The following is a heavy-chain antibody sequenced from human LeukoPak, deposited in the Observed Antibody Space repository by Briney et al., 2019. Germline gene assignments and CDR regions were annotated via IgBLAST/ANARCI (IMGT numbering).Heavy chain of an antibody. CDR1: GVSISSYY. Sequence: PSETLSLTCTVSGVSISSYYWSWIRQPPGKGLEWIGYIYYSGSTNYNPSLKSRVTISVDTSKNQFSLKLSSVTAADTAVYYCARRGLNWFDPWGQGTLVTVSS. V-gene: IGHV4-59*08. CDR3: ARRGLNWFDP. J-gene: IGHJ5*02. CDR2: IYYSGST. D-gene: IGHD3-16*01.